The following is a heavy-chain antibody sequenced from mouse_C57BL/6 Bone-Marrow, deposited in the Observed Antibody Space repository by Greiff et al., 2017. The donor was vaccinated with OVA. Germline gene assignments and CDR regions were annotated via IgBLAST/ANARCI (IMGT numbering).Heavy chain of an antibody. J-gene: IGHJ3*01. Sequence: EVQLQQSGAELVRPGASVKLSCTASGFNIKDDYMHWVKQRPEQGLEWIGWIDPENGDTEYASKFQGKATITADKSSNTAYMELSSLTSEDAAVYFYSCDGGRGCAYWGRGTLVTVSA. CDR1: GFNIKDDY. V-gene: IGHV14-4*01. CDR3: SCDGGRGCAY. D-gene: IGHD2-3*01. CDR2: IDPENGDT.